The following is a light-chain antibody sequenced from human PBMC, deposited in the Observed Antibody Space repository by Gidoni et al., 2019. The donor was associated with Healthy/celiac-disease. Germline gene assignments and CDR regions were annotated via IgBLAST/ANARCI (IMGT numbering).Light chain of an antibody. CDR3: QQYNNWPPPYT. J-gene: IGKJ2*01. CDR1: QSVSSN. V-gene: IGKV3-15*01. CDR2: GAS. Sequence: IVMTQSPATLSVSPGARATLSCRASQSVSSNLAWYQQKPGQAPRLLIYGASTRATGIPARFSGSGSGTEFTLTISSLQSEDFAVYYCQQYNNWPPPYTFGQGTKLEIK.